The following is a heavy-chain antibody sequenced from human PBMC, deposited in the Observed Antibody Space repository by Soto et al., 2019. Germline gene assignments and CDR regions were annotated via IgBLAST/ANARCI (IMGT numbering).Heavy chain of an antibody. CDR2: ISSNGVGT. Sequence: GGSLRLSCAASGFTLSGYAMDWVSQVPGKGLEYVSGISSNGVGTYYANSVQGRFTISRDNSKNTVYLQMGSLRPEDMAVYYCARRARPDFYYMDVWGKGTTVTSP. CDR3: ARRARPDFYYMDV. D-gene: IGHD6-6*01. J-gene: IGHJ6*03. V-gene: IGHV3-64*01. CDR1: GFTLSGYA.